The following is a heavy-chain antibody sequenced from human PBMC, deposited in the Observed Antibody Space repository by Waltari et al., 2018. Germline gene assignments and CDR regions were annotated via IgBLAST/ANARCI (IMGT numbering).Heavy chain of an antibody. D-gene: IGHD2-2*01. CDR1: GYTLTELS. CDR3: ASRLGYCSSTSCYNWFDP. Sequence: QVQLVQSGAEVKKPGASVKVSCKVSGYTLTELSMHGVRQAPGKGLEWMGGFDPEDGETIYAQKFQGRVTMTEDTSTDTAYMELSSLRSEDTAVYYCASRLGYCSSTSCYNWFDPWGQGTLVTVSS. V-gene: IGHV1-24*01. J-gene: IGHJ5*02. CDR2: FDPEDGET.